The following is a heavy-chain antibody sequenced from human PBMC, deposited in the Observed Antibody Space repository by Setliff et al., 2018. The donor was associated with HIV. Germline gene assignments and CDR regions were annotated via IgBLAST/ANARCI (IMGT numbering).Heavy chain of an antibody. Sequence: TLSLTCPVSGGSISSSSYYWGWIRQPPGKGLEWIGSIYYSGSTYYNPSLKSRVTISVDTSKNQISLKLSSVTAADTAVYYCARRGLVGAPTSFGFDYWGQGTLVTVSS. CDR1: GGSISSSSYY. D-gene: IGHD1-26*01. CDR3: ARRGLVGAPTSFGFDY. V-gene: IGHV4-39*01. J-gene: IGHJ4*02. CDR2: IYYSGST.